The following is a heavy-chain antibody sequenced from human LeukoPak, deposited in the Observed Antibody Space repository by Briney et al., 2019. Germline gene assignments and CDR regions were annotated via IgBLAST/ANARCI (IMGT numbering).Heavy chain of an antibody. D-gene: IGHD2-15*01. CDR1: GFTFSSYY. J-gene: IGHJ4*02. V-gene: IGHV3-21*01. Sequence: GGSLRLSCAASGFTFSSYYMNWVRQAPRKGLEWVSSISRSTNHTYYADSLKGRFTISRDNAKNSLYLQMNSLRAEDTAVYYCARVSFADGGYFDYWGQGSLVTVSS. CDR2: ISRSTNHT. CDR3: ARVSFADGGYFDY.